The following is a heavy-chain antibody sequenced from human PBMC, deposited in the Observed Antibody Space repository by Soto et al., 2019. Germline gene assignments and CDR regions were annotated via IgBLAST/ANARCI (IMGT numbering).Heavy chain of an antibody. J-gene: IGHJ4*02. CDR2: TGSGTGPG. CDR3: ARRDSGGFYRFFDY. D-gene: IGHD2-15*01. V-gene: IGHV1-69*10. CDR1: VGSLDANP. Sequence: VKVSCKASVGSLDANPISWVRHAPGQGLEWMGGTGSGTGPGNHAQKFQGRIAVTADKLTSTVYMELTNHSSEDTVVYYCARRDSGGFYRFFDYWGQGTLVTVSS.